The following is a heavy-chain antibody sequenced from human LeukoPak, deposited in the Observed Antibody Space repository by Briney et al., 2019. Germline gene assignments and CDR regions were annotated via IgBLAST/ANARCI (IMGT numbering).Heavy chain of an antibody. Sequence: GRSLRLSCAASGFTFDDYAMHWVRQAPGKGLEWVSGISWNSGSIGYADSVKGRFTISRDNAKNSLYLQMNSLRAEDTALHYCAKVIYCSSTSCHDAFDIWGQGTMVTVSS. CDR3: AKVIYCSSTSCHDAFDI. V-gene: IGHV3-9*01. D-gene: IGHD2-2*01. CDR1: GFTFDDYA. J-gene: IGHJ3*02. CDR2: ISWNSGSI.